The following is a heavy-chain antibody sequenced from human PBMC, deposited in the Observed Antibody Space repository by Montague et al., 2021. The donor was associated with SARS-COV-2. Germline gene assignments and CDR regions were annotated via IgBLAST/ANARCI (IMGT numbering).Heavy chain of an antibody. J-gene: IGHJ3*02. Sequence: SLRLSCAASGFTFSNYDMNWVRQAPGKGPERISYISTSAYTTSYAGSVKGRFTISRDNGKNSLYLQMNSLRVEDTAVYYCTRDYRSIVGDGLDIWGQGTKVTGSS. V-gene: IGHV3-48*03. D-gene: IGHD3-16*02. CDR2: ISTSAYTT. CDR3: TRDYRSIVGDGLDI. CDR1: GFTFSNYD.